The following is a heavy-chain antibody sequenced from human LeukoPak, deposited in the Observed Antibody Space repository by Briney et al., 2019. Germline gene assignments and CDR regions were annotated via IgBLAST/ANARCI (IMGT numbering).Heavy chain of an antibody. CDR3: ARDTHDAFDI. CDR1: GGSISSYY. CDR2: IYYSGST. Sequence: SETLSLTCTVSGGSISSYYWSWIRQPPGKGLEWIGYIYYSGSTNYNPSLKSRVTISVDTSKNQFSLKLSSVTAADTAVYYCARDTHDAFDIWGQGTMVTVSS. J-gene: IGHJ3*02. V-gene: IGHV4-59*01.